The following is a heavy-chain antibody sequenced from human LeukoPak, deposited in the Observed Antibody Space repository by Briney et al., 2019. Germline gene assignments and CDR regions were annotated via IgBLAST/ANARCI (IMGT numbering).Heavy chain of an antibody. CDR2: IRSKAYGGTT. Sequence: PGGSLRLSCTASGFTFGDYAMSWVRQAPGEGLEWVGFIRSKAYGGTTEYAASVKGRFTISRDDSKSIAYLQMNSLKTEDTAVYYCTRVPAALSDDAFDIWGQGTMVTVSS. J-gene: IGHJ3*02. CDR1: GFTFGDYA. D-gene: IGHD2-2*01. V-gene: IGHV3-49*04. CDR3: TRVPAALSDDAFDI.